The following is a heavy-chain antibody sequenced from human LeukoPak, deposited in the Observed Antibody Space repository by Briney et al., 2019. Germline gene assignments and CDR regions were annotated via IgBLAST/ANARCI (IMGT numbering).Heavy chain of an antibody. V-gene: IGHV4-59*01. CDR2: IFYSGST. CDR1: GGSINNYY. CDR3: ARGGSSGYDPFDY. Sequence: SETLSLTCTVSGGSINNYYWSWIRQPPGKGLGWIGYIFYSGSTNYNPSLKSRVSISVDTSENQFSLNLYSVTAADTAVYYCARGGSSGYDPFDYWGQGTLVTVSS. D-gene: IGHD5-12*01. J-gene: IGHJ4*02.